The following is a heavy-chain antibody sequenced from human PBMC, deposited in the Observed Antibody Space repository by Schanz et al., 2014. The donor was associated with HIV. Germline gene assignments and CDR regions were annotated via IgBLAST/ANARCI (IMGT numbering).Heavy chain of an antibody. D-gene: IGHD2-2*01. Sequence: QVRLVESGGGVVQPGRSLRLSCAASGFTFRSYGMHWVRQAPGKGLEWGAVTWDDGSNKYYADSVKGRFTISRDNSKNTLFLQMNSLRAEDTAVYFCARDVAGCSGTSCYSDAFDIWGQGTLVTVSS. V-gene: IGHV3-33*01. CDR3: ARDVAGCSGTSCYSDAFDI. J-gene: IGHJ3*02. CDR1: GFTFRSYG. CDR2: TWDDGSNK.